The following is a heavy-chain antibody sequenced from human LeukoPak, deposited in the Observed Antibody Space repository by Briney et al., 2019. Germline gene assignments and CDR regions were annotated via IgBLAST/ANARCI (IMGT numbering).Heavy chain of an antibody. Sequence: GGSLRLTCAASGFTYSRYWMHWVRQAPGKGLEWVSSIDSSSKYMYYAVSLRGRFTISRDNTKNSLYLQMNSLRVEDTAVYYCARNGLNSEDLDYWGQGTLVTVSS. CDR1: GFTYSRYW. CDR2: IDSSSKYM. V-gene: IGHV3-21*01. D-gene: IGHD4-23*01. J-gene: IGHJ4*02. CDR3: ARNGLNSEDLDY.